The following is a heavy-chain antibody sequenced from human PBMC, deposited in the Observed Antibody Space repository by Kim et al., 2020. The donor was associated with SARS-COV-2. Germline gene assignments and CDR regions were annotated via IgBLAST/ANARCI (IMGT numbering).Heavy chain of an antibody. Sequence: SETLSLTCTVSGGSISSSSYYWGWIRQPPGKGLEWIGSIYYSGSTYYNPSLKSRVTISVDTSKNQFSLKLSSVTAADTAVYYCAIHQRRWLQLVPGYFDYWGQGTLVTVSS. J-gene: IGHJ4*02. CDR1: GGSISSSSYY. V-gene: IGHV4-39*01. CDR3: AIHQRRWLQLVPGYFDY. D-gene: IGHD5-12*01. CDR2: IYYSGST.